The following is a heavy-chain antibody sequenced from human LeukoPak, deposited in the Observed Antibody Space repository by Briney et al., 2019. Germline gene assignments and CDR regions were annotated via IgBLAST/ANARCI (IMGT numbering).Heavy chain of an antibody. V-gene: IGHV1-18*01. CDR1: GYTFTSYG. CDR3: ARVTAMVRGVIIKLDAFDI. CDR2: ISAYNGNT. Sequence: GASVKVSCKASGYTFTSYGISWVRQAPGQGLEWMGWISAYNGNTNYAQKLQGRVTMTTDTSTSTAYMELRSLRSDDTAVYYCARVTAMVRGVIIKLDAFDIWAKGQWSPSLQ. D-gene: IGHD3-10*01. J-gene: IGHJ3*02.